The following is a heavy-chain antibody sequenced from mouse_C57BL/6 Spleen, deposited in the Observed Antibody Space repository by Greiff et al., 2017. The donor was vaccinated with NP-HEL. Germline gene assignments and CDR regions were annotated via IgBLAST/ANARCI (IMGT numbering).Heavy chain of an antibody. D-gene: IGHD1-1*01. J-gene: IGHJ2*01. Sequence: VQLQQSGAELVKAGASVKMSCKASGYTFTSYWMHWVKQRLGQGLEWFAETNPTNGRTYYNEKFKSKATLTVDKSSSTAYMLLSGPTFVDSAVYYCARIKKIVATYVDYWGQGTTLTVSS. CDR1: GYTFTSYW. CDR3: ARIKKIVATYVDY. CDR2: TNPTNGRT. V-gene: IGHV1S81*02.